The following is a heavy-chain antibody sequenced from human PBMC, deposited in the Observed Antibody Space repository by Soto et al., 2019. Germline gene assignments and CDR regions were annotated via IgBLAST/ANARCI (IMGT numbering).Heavy chain of an antibody. V-gene: IGHV4-34*01. J-gene: IGHJ4*02. D-gene: IGHD5-18*01. CDR3: SRAGYTYGFDY. CDR1: GGSFSGYH. Sequence: QVQLQQWGAGLLKPSETLSLTCGVYGGSFSGYHWSWIRQPPGKGLEWIGEINHSGSTNYNPSLTTPVTTSVDTSKTQFSLTLNSVTAADTAVYYCSRAGYTYGFDYWGQGTLVTVSS. CDR2: INHSGST.